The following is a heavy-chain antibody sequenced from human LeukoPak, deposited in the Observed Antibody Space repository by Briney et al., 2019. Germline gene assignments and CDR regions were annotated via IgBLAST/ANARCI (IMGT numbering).Heavy chain of an antibody. D-gene: IGHD6-19*01. J-gene: IGHJ4*02. CDR1: GYTFTGYY. Sequence: GASVKVSCKASGYTFTGYYMHWVRQAPGQGLEWMGWIGAYNGNTNYAQKLQGRVTMTRDTSIGTAYMELSSLRSEDTAVYYCARDRVGVGGNGWENWGQGTLVTVSS. CDR2: IGAYNGNT. CDR3: ARDRVGVGGNGWEN. V-gene: IGHV1-2*02.